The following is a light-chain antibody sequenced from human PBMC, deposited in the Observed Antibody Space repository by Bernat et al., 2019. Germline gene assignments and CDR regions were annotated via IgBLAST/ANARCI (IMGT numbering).Light chain of an antibody. CDR3: QQYDNLPFT. J-gene: IGKJ4*01. V-gene: IGKV1-33*01. CDR1: QDISNY. Sequence: DIQMTQSPSSLSASVGDRVTITCRASQDISNYLNWYHQKPGKAPKLLIYVSSYLETGVPSRFSGSASRTFFTFTITSLQPEDIGTYYCQQYDNLPFTFGGGTNVEIK. CDR2: VSS.